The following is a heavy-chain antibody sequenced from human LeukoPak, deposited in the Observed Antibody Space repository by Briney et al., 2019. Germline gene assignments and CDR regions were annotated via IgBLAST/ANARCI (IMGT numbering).Heavy chain of an antibody. CDR2: MNPKSGNT. Sequence: ASVTVSCKASGYTFTSYDINWVRQAPGQGLEWMGWMNPKSGNTGYAQKFQGRVTMTRNTSISTAYMELSSLRSEDTAVYYCARAYSGSYYWGQGTLVTVSS. CDR3: ARAYSGSYY. CDR1: GYTFTSYD. D-gene: IGHD1-26*01. V-gene: IGHV1-8*01. J-gene: IGHJ4*02.